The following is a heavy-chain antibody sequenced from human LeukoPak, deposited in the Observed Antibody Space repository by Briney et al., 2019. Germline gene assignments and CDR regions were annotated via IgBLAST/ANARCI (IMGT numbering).Heavy chain of an antibody. D-gene: IGHD5-18*01. CDR2: INPNSGGT. Sequence: GASVKVSCKASGYTFTGYYMHWVRQAPGQGLEWMGWINPNSGGTIYAQKLQGRVTMTTDTSTSTAYMELRSLRSDDTAVYYCARLAGTDMIGYFQDWGQGTLVTVSS. V-gene: IGHV1-2*02. CDR3: ARLAGTDMIGYFQD. J-gene: IGHJ1*01. CDR1: GYTFTGYY.